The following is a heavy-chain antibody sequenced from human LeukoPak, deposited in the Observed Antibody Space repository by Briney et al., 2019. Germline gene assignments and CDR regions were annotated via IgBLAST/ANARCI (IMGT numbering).Heavy chain of an antibody. CDR3: ARERANIVVVPAAIHYYYMDV. Sequence: GGSLRLSCAASGFIFSNYAMSWVRQAPGKGLEWVSYISSSSSTIYYADSVKGRFTISRDNSKNTLYLQMNSLRAEDTAVYYCARERANIVVVPAAIHYYYMDVWGKGTTVTVSS. D-gene: IGHD2-2*02. CDR1: GFIFSNYA. J-gene: IGHJ6*03. V-gene: IGHV3-48*01. CDR2: ISSSSSTI.